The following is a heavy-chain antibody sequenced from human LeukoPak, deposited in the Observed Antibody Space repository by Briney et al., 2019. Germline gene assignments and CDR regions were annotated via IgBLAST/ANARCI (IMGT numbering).Heavy chain of an antibody. CDR1: GFTFTSHA. CDR3: AKENYYDSSGYYIEYFQH. J-gene: IGHJ1*01. V-gene: IGHV3-23*01. D-gene: IGHD3-22*01. Sequence: GGSLRLSCAASGFTFTSHAMTWVRQAPGKGLEWVSIISGNGGSTYYADSVKGRFTISRDNSRNTLYLQMNSLRAEDTAVYYCAKENYYDSSGYYIEYFQHWGQGTLVTVSS. CDR2: ISGNGGST.